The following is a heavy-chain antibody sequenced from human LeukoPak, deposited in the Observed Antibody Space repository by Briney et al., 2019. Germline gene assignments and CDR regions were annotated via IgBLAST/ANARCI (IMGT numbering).Heavy chain of an antibody. CDR2: ISSSSTYI. J-gene: IGHJ4*02. V-gene: IGHV3-21*01. Sequence: GGSLRLFCAASRFIFSSYAMNWVRQAPGKGLEWGSSISSSSTYIYYADSLKGRFTISRDSAKNSLFLQMNSLRAEDTAVYYCARTSSLTPTPSFDYWGQGTLVTVSS. D-gene: IGHD2-15*01. CDR3: ARTSSLTPTPSFDY. CDR1: RFIFSSYA.